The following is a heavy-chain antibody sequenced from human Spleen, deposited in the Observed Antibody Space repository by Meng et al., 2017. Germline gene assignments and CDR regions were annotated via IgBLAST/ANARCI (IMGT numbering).Heavy chain of an antibody. CDR3: ARDADPPH. V-gene: IGHV1-2*06. Sequence: QVQLVQSGAEVKNPGASMKVSCKTSGYIFIDYYIHWVRQAPGQGLEWMGRINPNSGGTNYAQKFQGRVTMTRDTSIKTAYMEIRRLRSDDTAMYYCARDADPPHWGQGTLVTVSS. CDR1: GYIFIDYY. CDR2: INPNSGGT. J-gene: IGHJ4*02.